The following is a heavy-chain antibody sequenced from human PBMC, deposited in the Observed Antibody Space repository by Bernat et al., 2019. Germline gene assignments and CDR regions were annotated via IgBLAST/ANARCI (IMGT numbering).Heavy chain of an antibody. CDR2: INHSGST. D-gene: IGHD4-11*01. CDR3: ASDDYRTGFDY. V-gene: IGHV4-34*01. Sequence: QVQLQQRGAGLLKPSETLSLTCAVYGGSFSGYYWSWIRQPPGKGLEWIGEINHSGSTNYNPSLKSRVTIAVDTTKNQFSMKLSSVTAADTAVYYCASDDYRTGFDYWGQGTLVTVSS. CDR1: GGSFSGYY. J-gene: IGHJ4*02.